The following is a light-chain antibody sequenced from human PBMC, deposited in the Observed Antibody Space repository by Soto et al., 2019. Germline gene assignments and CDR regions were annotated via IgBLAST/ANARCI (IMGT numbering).Light chain of an antibody. V-gene: IGKV3D-7*01. CDR1: QSVSSSY. CDR3: QQDYNLPMYT. Sequence: EIVMTQSPATLSLSPGERATLSCRASQSVSSSYLSWYQQIPGQAPRLLIYGASTRATGIPARFSGSRSGKDFTVTISSLQPEDFAVYYCQQDYNLPMYTFDQGTKLEIK. J-gene: IGKJ2*01. CDR2: GAS.